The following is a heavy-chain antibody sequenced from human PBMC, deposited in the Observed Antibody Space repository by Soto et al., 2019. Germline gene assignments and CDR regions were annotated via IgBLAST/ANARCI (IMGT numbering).Heavy chain of an antibody. V-gene: IGHV1-69*06. CDR1: GGTLSSFINYP. CDR3: ARRDTSGFLRYFDN. J-gene: IGHJ4*02. CDR2: IVPNVGTV. Sequence: ASVKVSCKASGGTLSSFINYPINWVRQAPGQGLEWMGGIVPNVGTVNYAQKFQGRVTITADKSTGTAYMELSSLRSEDTALYYCARRDTSGFLRYFDNWGQGPLVTVSS. D-gene: IGHD3-3*01.